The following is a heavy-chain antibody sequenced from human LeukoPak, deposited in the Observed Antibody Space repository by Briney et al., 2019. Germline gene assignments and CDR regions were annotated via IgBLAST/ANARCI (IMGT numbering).Heavy chain of an antibody. CDR3: TSRITRGGHWFDP. J-gene: IGHJ5*02. V-gene: IGHV3-49*03. D-gene: IGHD3-10*01. Sequence: GGSLRLSCTASGFTFGDYAMSWFRQAPGKGLEWVGFIRSKAYGGTTEYAASVKGRFTISRDDSKSIAYLQMNSLKTEDTAVYYCTSRITRGGHWFDPWGRGTLVTVSS. CDR2: IRSKAYGGTT. CDR1: GFTFGDYA.